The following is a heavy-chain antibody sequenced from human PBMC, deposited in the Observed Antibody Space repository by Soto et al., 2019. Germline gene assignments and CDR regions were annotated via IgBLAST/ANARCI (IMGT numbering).Heavy chain of an antibody. CDR1: EYSISFGYY. CDR2: IYDGGSA. V-gene: IGHV4-38-2*02. D-gene: IGHD5-18*01. CDR3: ARLGTAMVYYYYGMDV. Sequence: KPSETLSLTCTVSEYSISFGYYWAWIRQPPGKGLEWIGTIYDGGSAFHNPSLKSRVTILVDTSKNQFSLKLNSVTAADTAVYYCARLGTAMVYYYYGMDVWGQGTTVTVSS. J-gene: IGHJ6*02.